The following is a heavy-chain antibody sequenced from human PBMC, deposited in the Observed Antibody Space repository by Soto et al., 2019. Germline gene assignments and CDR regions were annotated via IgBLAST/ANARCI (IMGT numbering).Heavy chain of an antibody. CDR3: ARSRDGYNLNPIDQ. CDR2: FFYAGST. V-gene: IGHV4-59*01. D-gene: IGHD5-12*01. CDR1: TGSSDSFY. Sequence: QVQLQVSGPGLVKPSATLSLSCTVSTGSSDSFYWSWIRQPPGKGLEWIGYFFYAGSTNHNPSLKSRVTISLDMSSSQFSLSLTSVFAADTAMYYCARSRDGYNLNPIDQWGQGLLVTVSS. J-gene: IGHJ4*02.